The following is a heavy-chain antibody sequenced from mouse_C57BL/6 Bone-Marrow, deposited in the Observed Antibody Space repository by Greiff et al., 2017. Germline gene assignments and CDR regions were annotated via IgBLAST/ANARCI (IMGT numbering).Heavy chain of an antibody. CDR3: ARATMGSWFAY. CDR1: GYTFTSYW. D-gene: IGHD1-1*02. CDR2: IHPNSGST. J-gene: IGHJ3*01. V-gene: IGHV1-64*01. Sequence: VQLQQPGAELVKPGASVKLSCTASGYTFTSYWMHWVKQRPGQGLEWIGRIHPNSGSTNYNEKFKSKATLTVDTSSSTAYMQLSSLTSEDSAVYYCARATMGSWFAYWGKGTLVTVSA.